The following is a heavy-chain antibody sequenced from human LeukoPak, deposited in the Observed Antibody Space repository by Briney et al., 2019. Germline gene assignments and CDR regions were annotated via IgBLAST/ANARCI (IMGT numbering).Heavy chain of an antibody. J-gene: IGHJ6*03. CDR3: ARQLYASGSYYAPIDV. V-gene: IGHV4-39*01. Sequence: SETLSLTCTVSGGSISSSSYFWGWIRQPPGKGLEWIGSIHYSGSTYFNPSLKSRVTISVDTSNNQFSLKLTSVTAAHPALYFCARQLYASGSYYAPIDVWGKGTTVTISS. D-gene: IGHD3-10*01. CDR2: IHYSGST. CDR1: GGSISSSSYF.